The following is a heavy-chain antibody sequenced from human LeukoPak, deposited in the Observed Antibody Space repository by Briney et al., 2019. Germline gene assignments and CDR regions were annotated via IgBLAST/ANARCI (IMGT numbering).Heavy chain of an antibody. CDR2: IIPIFGIA. D-gene: IGHD4-17*01. CDR3: ARTTPRGLQNDY. J-gene: IGHJ4*02. Sequence: ASAKVSCMASGDTFCSYAISWVRPAPGQGLEWMGRIIPIFGIANYAQKFQGRVTITADKSTSTAYMELSSLRSEDTAVYYCARTTPRGLQNDYWGQGTLVTVSS. CDR1: GDTFCSYA. V-gene: IGHV1-69*04.